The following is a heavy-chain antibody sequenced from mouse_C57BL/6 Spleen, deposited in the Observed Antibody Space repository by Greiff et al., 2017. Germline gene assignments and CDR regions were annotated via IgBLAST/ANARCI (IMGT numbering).Heavy chain of an antibody. V-gene: IGHV1-4*01. CDR3: ARSGLGGYGSSYEGYFDV. CDR2: INPSSGYT. D-gene: IGHD1-1*01. CDR1: GYTFTSYT. J-gene: IGHJ1*03. Sequence: QVQLQQSGAELARPGASVKTSCKASGYTFTSYTMHWVKQRPGQGLEWIGYINPSSGYTKYNQKFKDKATLTADKSSSTAYMQLSSLTSEDSAVYYCARSGLGGYGSSYEGYFDVWGTGTTVTVSS.